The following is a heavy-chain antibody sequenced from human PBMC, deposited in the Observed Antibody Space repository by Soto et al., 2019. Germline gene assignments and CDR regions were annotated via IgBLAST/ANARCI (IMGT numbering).Heavy chain of an antibody. CDR2: IYYSGST. Sequence: SETLSLTCTVSGGPISSYYWSWIRQPPGKGLEWIGYIYYSGSTNYNPSLKSRVTISVDTSKNQFSLKLSSVTAADTAVYYCARGGYDSSGYLPYWFDPWGQGTLVTVSS. CDR1: GGPISSYY. D-gene: IGHD3-22*01. CDR3: ARGGYDSSGYLPYWFDP. V-gene: IGHV4-59*01. J-gene: IGHJ5*02.